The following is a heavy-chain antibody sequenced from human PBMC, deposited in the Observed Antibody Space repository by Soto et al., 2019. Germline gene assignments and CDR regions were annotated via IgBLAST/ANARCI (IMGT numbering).Heavy chain of an antibody. CDR3: ERATVTARDAVDI. J-gene: IGHJ3*02. CDR2: ISYDGSTK. D-gene: IGHD4-17*01. Sequence: QVQLVESGGGVVQPGRSLRLSCAASGFTFSSYAMHWVRQAPGKGLEWVAGISYDGSTKYYAASVQGRFTISNDNSKNSLYLPMNRLRAEDTAVYYGERATVTARDAVDILGQGTMVTVPS. CDR1: GFTFSSYA. V-gene: IGHV3-30-3*01.